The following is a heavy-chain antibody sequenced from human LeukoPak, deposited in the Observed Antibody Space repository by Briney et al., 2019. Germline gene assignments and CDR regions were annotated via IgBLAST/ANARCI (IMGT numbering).Heavy chain of an antibody. CDR3: ARDITGTTGAIDF. J-gene: IGHJ4*02. CDR2: IKQDGSEK. Sequence: GGSLRLSCAASGFTFGDTWMNWVRQVPGQGLEWVANIKQDGSEKFYVASVKGRFTISRDNAKNSLYLQMNSLRAEDTAVYYCARDITGTTGAIDFWGQGTLVTVSS. CDR1: GFTFGDTW. D-gene: IGHD1-20*01. V-gene: IGHV3-7*01.